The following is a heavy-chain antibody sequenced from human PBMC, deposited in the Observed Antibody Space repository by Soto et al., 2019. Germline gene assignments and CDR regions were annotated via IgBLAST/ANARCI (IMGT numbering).Heavy chain of an antibody. Sequence: PGGSLRLSCAASGFTFNNYAMSWVRQAPGKGLEWVSAITGSGGSTYYADSVKGRFTISRDNSKNTLYLQMNSLRAEDTAVYYCAKSSNGYSLDYWGQRTLVTVSS. CDR1: GFTFNNYA. J-gene: IGHJ4*02. CDR3: AKSSNGYSLDY. V-gene: IGHV3-23*01. CDR2: ITGSGGST. D-gene: IGHD3-22*01.